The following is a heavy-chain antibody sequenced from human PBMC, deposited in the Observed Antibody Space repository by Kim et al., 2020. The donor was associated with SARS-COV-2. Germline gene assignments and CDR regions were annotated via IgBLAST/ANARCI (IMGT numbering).Heavy chain of an antibody. D-gene: IGHD3-3*01. V-gene: IGHV4-34*01. Sequence: SETLSLTCAVYGGSFSGYYWSWIRQPPGKGLEWIGEINHSGSTNYNPSLKSRVTISVDTSKNQFSLKLSSVTAADTAVYYCARGLSWNYDFWSGYHRLGWYFQHWGQGTLVTVSS. J-gene: IGHJ1*01. CDR3: ARGLSWNYDFWSGYHRLGWYFQH. CDR2: INHSGST. CDR1: GGSFSGYY.